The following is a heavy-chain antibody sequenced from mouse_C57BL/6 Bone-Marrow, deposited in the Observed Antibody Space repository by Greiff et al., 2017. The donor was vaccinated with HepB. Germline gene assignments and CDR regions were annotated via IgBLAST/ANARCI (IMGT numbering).Heavy chain of an antibody. CDR3: ARGGITTSYAMDY. D-gene: IGHD2-4*01. Sequence: DVKLVESGGGLVKPGGSLKLSCAASGFTFSSYAMSWVRQTPEKRLEWVAFISRGGSTYYPASVKGRFTISRDNARNILYLQMSSLSSEDTAMYYCARGGITTSYAMDYWGQGTAVTVSS. V-gene: IGHV5-6-5*01. CDR1: GFTFSSYA. J-gene: IGHJ4*01. CDR2: ISRGGST.